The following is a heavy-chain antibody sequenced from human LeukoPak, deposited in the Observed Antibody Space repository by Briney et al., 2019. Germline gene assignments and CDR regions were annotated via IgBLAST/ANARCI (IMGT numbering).Heavy chain of an antibody. Sequence: PGGSLRLSCAASGFTFSDYYMTWIRQAPGKGLEWVSAISGSGGSTYYADSVKGRFTISRDNSKNTLYLQMNSLRAEDTAVYYCAKGVAGSGYFDYWGQGTLVTVSS. CDR1: GFTFSDYY. CDR3: AKGVAGSGYFDY. D-gene: IGHD2-15*01. J-gene: IGHJ4*02. V-gene: IGHV3-23*01. CDR2: ISGSGGST.